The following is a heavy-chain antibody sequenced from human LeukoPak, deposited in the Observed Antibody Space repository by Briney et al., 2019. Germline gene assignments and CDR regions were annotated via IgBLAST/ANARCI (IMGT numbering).Heavy chain of an antibody. CDR3: TVGNWGLDY. Sequence: GGSLRLSCAASGFTFSNAWMSWVRQAPGKGLEWVANIKQDGSEKYYVDSVKGRFTISRDNAKNSLYLQMNSLRAEDMAVYYCTVGNWGLDYWGQGTLVTVSS. J-gene: IGHJ4*02. CDR2: IKQDGSEK. D-gene: IGHD7-27*01. V-gene: IGHV3-7*01. CDR1: GFTFSNAW.